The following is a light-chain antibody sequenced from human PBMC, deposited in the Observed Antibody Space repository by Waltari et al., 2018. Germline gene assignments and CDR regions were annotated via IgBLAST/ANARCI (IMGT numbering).Light chain of an antibody. CDR3: QQYSSFWT. CDR2: EAS. CDR1: QPVTAS. J-gene: IGKJ1*01. Sequence: PALPRQPVTASVSGIQQKPGQAPHLLTYEASRLEFGVPTRFSGSGSGTEFTLTISSLRPDDFATYYCQQYSSFWTFGQGTKVEIK. V-gene: IGKV1-5*01.